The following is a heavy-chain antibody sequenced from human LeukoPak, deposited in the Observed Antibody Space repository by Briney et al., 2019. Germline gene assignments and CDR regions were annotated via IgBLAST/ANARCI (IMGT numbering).Heavy chain of an antibody. Sequence: GGSLRLSCAASGFTFSNYGMNWVRQAPGKGLEWVSYISGTSSTIYYADSVKGRFTISRDNAKNSLYLQMNSLRAEDTAVYYCARDSQWLVGYWGQGTLVTVSS. CDR3: ARDSQWLVGY. J-gene: IGHJ4*02. CDR1: GFTFSNYG. D-gene: IGHD6-19*01. CDR2: ISGTSSTI. V-gene: IGHV3-48*01.